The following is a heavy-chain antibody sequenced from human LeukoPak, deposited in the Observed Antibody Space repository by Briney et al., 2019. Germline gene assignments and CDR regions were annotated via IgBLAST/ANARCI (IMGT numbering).Heavy chain of an antibody. D-gene: IGHD5-18*01. Sequence: GGSLRLSCAASGFTFSSYGMHWVRQAPGKGLEWAAVISYDGSNKYYADSVKGRFTISRDNSKNTLYLQMNSLRAEDTAVYYCAKPAGWIQLWLLGDFDYWGREPWSPSPQ. CDR2: ISYDGSNK. CDR1: GFTFSSYG. V-gene: IGHV3-30*18. J-gene: IGHJ4*02. CDR3: AKPAGWIQLWLLGDFDY.